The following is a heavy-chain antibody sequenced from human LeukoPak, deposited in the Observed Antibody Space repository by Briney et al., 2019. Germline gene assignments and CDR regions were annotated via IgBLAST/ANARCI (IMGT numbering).Heavy chain of an antibody. CDR3: ARASRFGEFPHDY. Sequence: SETLSLTCTVSGGSISSSSYYWGWIRQPPGKGLEWIGSIYYSGSTYYNPSLKSRVTISVDTSKNQFSLKLSSVTAADTAVYYCARASRFGEFPHDYWGQGTLVTVSS. V-gene: IGHV4-39*07. D-gene: IGHD3-10*01. CDR1: GGSISSSSYY. CDR2: IYYSGST. J-gene: IGHJ4*02.